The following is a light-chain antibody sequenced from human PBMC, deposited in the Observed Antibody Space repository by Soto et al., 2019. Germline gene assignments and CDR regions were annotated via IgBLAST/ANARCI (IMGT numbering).Light chain of an antibody. V-gene: IGKV1D-12*01. CDR2: AAS. CDR3: QQLNSYPIT. CDR1: HDINKW. Sequence: VQMAQSPSSVSASLGYRVAITWRAPHDINKWLVWYQQKPGKAPKLLIYAASTLQSGVPSSFSGSGSGTEFTLTISSLQPEDFATYYCQQLNSYPITFGQGTRLEIK. J-gene: IGKJ5*01.